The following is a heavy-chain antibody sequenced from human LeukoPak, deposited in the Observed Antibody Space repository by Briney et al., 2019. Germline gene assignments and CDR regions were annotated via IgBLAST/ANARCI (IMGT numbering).Heavy chain of an antibody. Sequence: PSQTLSLTCTVSGGSISSGGYYWSWIRQPPGKGLEWIGYIYHSGSTYYNPSLKSRVTISVDRSKNQFSLKLSSVTAADTAVYYCAREPFGIVRENWFDPWGQGTLVTVSS. CDR2: IYHSGST. CDR3: AREPFGIVRENWFDP. V-gene: IGHV4-30-2*01. CDR1: GGSISSGGYY. J-gene: IGHJ5*02. D-gene: IGHD2-21*01.